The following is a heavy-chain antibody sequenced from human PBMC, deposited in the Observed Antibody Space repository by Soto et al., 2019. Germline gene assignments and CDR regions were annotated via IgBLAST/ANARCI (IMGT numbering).Heavy chain of an antibody. CDR3: AKEPSAQWLVRNYFDY. D-gene: IGHD6-19*01. CDR2: ISWNSGSI. CDR1: GFTFDDYA. Sequence: EVQLGESGGGLVQPGRSLRLSCAASGFTFDDYAMHWVRQAPGKGLEWVSGISWNSGSIGYADSVKGRFTISRDNAKNSLYLQMNSLRAEDTALYYCAKEPSAQWLVRNYFDYWGQGTLVTVSS. V-gene: IGHV3-9*01. J-gene: IGHJ4*02.